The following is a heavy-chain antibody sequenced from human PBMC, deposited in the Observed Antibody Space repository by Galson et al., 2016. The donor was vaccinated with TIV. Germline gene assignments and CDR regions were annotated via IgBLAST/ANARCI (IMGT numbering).Heavy chain of an antibody. CDR1: GFIFSDYS. CDR2: ISYDGSND. Sequence: LRLSCAASGFIFSDYSMHWVRQAPGKGLEWVALISYDGSNDFYADSVKGRFTISKDNSKNTLDLQMNSLRAEDTAVYYCARDESSGLIDSWGQGTLVAVS. V-gene: IGHV3-30*04. J-gene: IGHJ4*02. D-gene: IGHD6-19*01. CDR3: ARDESSGLIDS.